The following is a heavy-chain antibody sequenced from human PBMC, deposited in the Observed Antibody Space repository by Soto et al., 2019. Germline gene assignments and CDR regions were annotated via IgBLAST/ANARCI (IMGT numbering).Heavy chain of an antibody. Sequence: SVKVSCKASGGTFSSYAISWVRQAPGQGLEWMGGIIPIFGTANYAQKFQGRVTITADESTSTAYMELSSLRSEDTAVYYCARAIEVLWFGELQYYYYGMDVWGQGTTVTVSS. V-gene: IGHV1-69*13. D-gene: IGHD3-10*01. CDR1: GGTFSSYA. J-gene: IGHJ6*02. CDR2: IIPIFGTA. CDR3: ARAIEVLWFGELQYYYYGMDV.